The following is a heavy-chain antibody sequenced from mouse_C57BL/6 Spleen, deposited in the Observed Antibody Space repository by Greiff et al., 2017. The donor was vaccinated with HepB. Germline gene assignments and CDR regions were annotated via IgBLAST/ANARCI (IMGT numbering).Heavy chain of an antibody. CDR2: IYPGSGST. V-gene: IGHV1-55*01. J-gene: IGHJ2*01. Sequence: QVQLQQPGAELVKPGASVKMSCKASGYTFTSYWITWVKQRPGQGLEWIGDIYPGSGSTNYNEKFQSKATLTVDTSSSTAYMQLSSLTSEDSSVYYDARACTTVVANYFDYWGQGTTLTVSS. CDR1: GYTFTSYW. D-gene: IGHD1-1*01. CDR3: ARACTTVVANYFDY.